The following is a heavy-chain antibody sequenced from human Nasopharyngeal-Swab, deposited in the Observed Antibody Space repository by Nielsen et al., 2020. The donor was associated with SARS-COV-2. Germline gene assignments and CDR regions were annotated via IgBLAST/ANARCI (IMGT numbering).Heavy chain of an antibody. V-gene: IGHV3-7*01. CDR3: ARGQVVPAAIRYNWFDP. CDR2: IKQDGSEK. D-gene: IGHD2-2*01. CDR1: GFTFSSYW. Sequence: GESLKISCAASGFTFSSYWMSWVRQAPGKGLEWVANIKQDGSEKYYVDSVKGRFTISRDNAKNSLYPQMNSLRAEDTAVYYCARGQVVPAAIRYNWFDPWGQGTLVTVSS. J-gene: IGHJ5*02.